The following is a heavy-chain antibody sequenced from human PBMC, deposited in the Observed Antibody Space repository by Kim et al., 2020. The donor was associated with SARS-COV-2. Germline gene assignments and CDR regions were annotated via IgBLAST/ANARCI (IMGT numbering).Heavy chain of an antibody. Sequence: VGSLRLSCAASGFTFSSYSMRWVRQAPGKGLEWVSSISGSGGSTHYEDSVAGRFTISRDNSENTRYLQMNSPRAEDTAVYYCAKGLARSGRFLDHWFDSWGQGTLVTVSS. V-gene: IGHV3-23*01. D-gene: IGHD6-19*01. CDR3: AKGLARSGRFLDHWFDS. J-gene: IGHJ5*01. CDR2: ISGSGGST. CDR1: GFTFSSYS.